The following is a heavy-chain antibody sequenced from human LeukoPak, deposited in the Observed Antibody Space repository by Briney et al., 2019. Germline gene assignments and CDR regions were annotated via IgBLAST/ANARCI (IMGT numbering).Heavy chain of an antibody. V-gene: IGHV3-21*01. J-gene: IGHJ5*02. CDR1: GFTFSGYV. CDR3: ARGPQFSGPGWFDP. Sequence: GGSLRLSCAASGFTFSGYVMTWVRQAPGKGLECVSSITFSSSHIYYADSVKGRFTISRDNTKDSLYLQMNSLRAEDTAIYYCARGPQFSGPGWFDPWGQGTLVTVSS. CDR2: ITFSSSHI. D-gene: IGHD3-10*01.